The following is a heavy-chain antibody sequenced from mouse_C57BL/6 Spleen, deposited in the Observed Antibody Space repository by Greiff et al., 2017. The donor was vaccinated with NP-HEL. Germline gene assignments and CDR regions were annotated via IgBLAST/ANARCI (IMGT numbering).Heavy chain of an antibody. CDR3: ARWGYYGNYVDYFDY. D-gene: IGHD2-1*01. V-gene: IGHV1-81*01. CDR1: GYTFTSYG. J-gene: IGHJ2*01. Sequence: QVHVKQSGAELARPGASVKLSCKASGYTFTSYGISWVKQRTGQGLEWIGEIYPRSGNTYYNEKFKGKATLTADKSSSTAYMELRSLTSEDSAVYFCARWGYYGNYVDYFDYWGQGTTLTVSS. CDR2: IYPRSGNT.